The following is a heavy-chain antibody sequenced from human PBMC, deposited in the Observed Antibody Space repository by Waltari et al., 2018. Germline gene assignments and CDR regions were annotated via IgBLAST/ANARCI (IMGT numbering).Heavy chain of an antibody. V-gene: IGHV1-69*12. Sequence: QVQLVQSGAEVKKPGSSVKVSCTASGGTFSSYAISWVRQAPVQGLEWRGGIIPIFGTANYAQKFQGRVTITADESTSTAYMELCSLRSEDTAVYYCARPSGSYSLGGYFDYWGQGTLVTVSS. CDR2: IIPIFGTA. CDR3: ARPSGSYSLGGYFDY. CDR1: GGTFSSYA. D-gene: IGHD1-26*01. J-gene: IGHJ4*02.